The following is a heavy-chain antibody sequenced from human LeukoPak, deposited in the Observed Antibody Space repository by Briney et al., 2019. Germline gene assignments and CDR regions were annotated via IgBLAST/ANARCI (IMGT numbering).Heavy chain of an antibody. CDR3: ARESELRIVVVTAHLDY. V-gene: IGHV3-33*01. Sequence: PGGSLRLSCAASGFTFSSYGMHWVRQAPGKGLEWVAVIWYDGSNKYYADSVKGRFTISRDNSKNTFFLQMNSLSAEDTAVYYCARESELRIVVVTAHLDYWGQGTLVTVSS. J-gene: IGHJ4*02. CDR1: GFTFSSYG. D-gene: IGHD2-21*02. CDR2: IWYDGSNK.